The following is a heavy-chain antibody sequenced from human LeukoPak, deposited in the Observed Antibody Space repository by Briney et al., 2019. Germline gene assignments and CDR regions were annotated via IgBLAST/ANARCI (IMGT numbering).Heavy chain of an antibody. D-gene: IGHD6-6*01. J-gene: IGHJ6*03. CDR3: AKEGEQLVYYYYYMDV. CDR1: GFTFSSYS. V-gene: IGHV3-48*01. Sequence: GGSLRLSCAAPGFTFSSYSMNWVRQAPGKGLEWVSYISSSSSTIYYADSVKGRFTISRDNAKNSLYLQMNSLRVEDTAVYYCAKEGEQLVYYYYYMDVWGKGTTVTVSS. CDR2: ISSSSSTI.